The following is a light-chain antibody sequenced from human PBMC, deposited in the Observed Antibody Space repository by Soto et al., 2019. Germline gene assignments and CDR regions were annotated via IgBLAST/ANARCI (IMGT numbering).Light chain of an antibody. CDR2: DAS. CDR3: QQYDNLPFT. V-gene: IGKV1-33*01. CDR1: QDISNY. J-gene: IGKJ3*01. Sequence: DIQMTQSPSSLSASVGDRVTITCQASQDISNYLNWYQQKAGKAPKLLIYDASNLETGVPSRFSGSGSGTDFIFTISSLQPEDIATYYCQQYDNLPFTFGPGTKV.